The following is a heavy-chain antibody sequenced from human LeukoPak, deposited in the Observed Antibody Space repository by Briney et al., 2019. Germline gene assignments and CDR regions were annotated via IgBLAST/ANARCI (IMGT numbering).Heavy chain of an antibody. V-gene: IGHV3-48*01. D-gene: IGHD3-10*01. CDR2: ISSSSSSI. CDR1: GFTFSSYS. J-gene: IGHJ4*02. Sequence: GGSLRLSCAASGFTFSSYSMNWVRQAPGKGLEWISYISSSSSSIYYADSVKGRFTISRDNAKNSLYLQMNSLRAEDTAVYYCARDTNYYGSGSYPHWGQGTLVTVSS. CDR3: ARDTNYYGSGSYPH.